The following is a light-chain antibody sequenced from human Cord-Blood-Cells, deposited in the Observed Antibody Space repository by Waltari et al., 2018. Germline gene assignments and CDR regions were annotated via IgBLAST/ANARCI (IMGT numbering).Light chain of an antibody. CDR3: AAWDDSLSGYVV. J-gene: IGLJ2*01. CDR1: SSNIGSNY. Sequence: QSVLTQPPSASGTHGQRVTISCSGSSSNIGSNYAYWYQQLPGTAPKLLIYRNNQRPSGVPDRFSGSKSGTSASLAISGLRSEDEADYYCAAWDDSLSGYVVFGGGTKLTVL. CDR2: RNN. V-gene: IGLV1-47*01.